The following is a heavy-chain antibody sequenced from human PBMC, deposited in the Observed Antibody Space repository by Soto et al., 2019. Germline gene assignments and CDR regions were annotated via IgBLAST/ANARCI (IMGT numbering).Heavy chain of an antibody. CDR2: IYSGGST. Sequence: PGGSLRLYCAASGFTVSSNYMSWVRQAPGKGLEWVSVIYSGGSTYYADSVKGRFTISRDNSKNTLYLQMNSLRAEDTAVYYCARKDFWSGHQIFDYWGQGTLVTVSS. J-gene: IGHJ4*02. D-gene: IGHD3-3*01. CDR3: ARKDFWSGHQIFDY. V-gene: IGHV3-66*01. CDR1: GFTVSSNY.